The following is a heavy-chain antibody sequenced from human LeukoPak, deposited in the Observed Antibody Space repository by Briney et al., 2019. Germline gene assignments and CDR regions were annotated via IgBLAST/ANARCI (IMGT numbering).Heavy chain of an antibody. CDR1: GYTFTSYA. Sequence: ASVKVSCKASGYTFTSYAMNWVRQAPGQGHEWMGWINTNTGNPTYAQGFTGRFVFSLDTSVSTAYLQISSLKAEDTAVYYCAKAAETVYYYGMDVWGQGTTVTVSS. CDR3: AKAAETVYYYGMDV. D-gene: IGHD4-11*01. J-gene: IGHJ6*02. V-gene: IGHV7-4-1*02. CDR2: INTNTGNP.